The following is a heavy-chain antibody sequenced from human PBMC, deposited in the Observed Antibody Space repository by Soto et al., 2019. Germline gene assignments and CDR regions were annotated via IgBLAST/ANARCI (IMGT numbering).Heavy chain of an antibody. Sequence: GGSLRLSCAASGFTFSGYWMHWVRQAPGKGLVWVSRIKSDGSTTSYADSVKGRFTISRDNAKNTLFLQMNSLRVEDTAVYYCARGSSYYDFCLDSWGQGTLVTVSS. V-gene: IGHV3-74*01. J-gene: IGHJ4*02. CDR2: IKSDGSTT. CDR3: ARGSSYYDFCLDS. CDR1: GFTFSGYW. D-gene: IGHD3-3*01.